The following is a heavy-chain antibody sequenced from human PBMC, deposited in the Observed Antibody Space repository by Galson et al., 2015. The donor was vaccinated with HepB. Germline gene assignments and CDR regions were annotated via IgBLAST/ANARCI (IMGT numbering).Heavy chain of an antibody. D-gene: IGHD3-22*01. CDR1: GGTFSSYT. Sequence: SVKVSCKASGGTFSSYTISWVRQAPGQGLEWMGRIIPILGIANYAQKFQGRVTITADKSTSTAYMELSSLRSEDTAVYYCARSSYYYDSGGYNSAEYFQHGGQGTLVTVSS. CDR3: ARSSYYYDSGGYNSAEYFQH. CDR2: IIPILGIA. J-gene: IGHJ1*01. V-gene: IGHV1-69*02.